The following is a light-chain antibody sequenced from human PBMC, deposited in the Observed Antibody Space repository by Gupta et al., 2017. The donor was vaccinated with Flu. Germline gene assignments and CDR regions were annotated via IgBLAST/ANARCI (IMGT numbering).Light chain of an antibody. CDR1: RGHSNYA. J-gene: IGLJ3*02. CDR2: LDSDGSH. Sequence: VLTQSPSASASPGASVKLTCTLSRGHSNYAIAWHQQQPEKGTRFLMKLDSDGSHTKGDGIPNRFSGSSSGAERYLTISSLQSEDEADYYCQTWGTGIEVFGGGTKLTVL. CDR3: QTWGTGIEV. V-gene: IGLV4-69*02.